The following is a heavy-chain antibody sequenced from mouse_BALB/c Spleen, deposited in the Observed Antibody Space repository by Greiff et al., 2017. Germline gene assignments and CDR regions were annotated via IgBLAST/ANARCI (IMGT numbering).Heavy chain of an antibody. Sequence: EVKLLESGPGLVKPSQSLSLTCSVTGYSITSGYYWNWIRQFPGNKLEWMGYISYDGSNNYNPSLKNRISITRDTSKNQFFLKLNSVTTEDTATYYCARRDDYLYAMDYWGQGTSVTVSS. D-gene: IGHD2-4*01. J-gene: IGHJ4*01. CDR3: ARRDDYLYAMDY. V-gene: IGHV3-6*02. CDR2: ISYDGSN. CDR1: GYSITSGYY.